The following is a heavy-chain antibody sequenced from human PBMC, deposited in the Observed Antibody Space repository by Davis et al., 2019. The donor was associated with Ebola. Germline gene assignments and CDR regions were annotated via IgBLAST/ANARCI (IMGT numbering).Heavy chain of an antibody. CDR1: GFTFSSYW. CDR3: ARVTMVQGALFDP. CDR2: INSDGSST. J-gene: IGHJ5*02. Sequence: PGGSLRLSCAASGFTFSSYWMHWVRQAPGKGLVWVSRINSDGSSTSYADSVKGRFTISRDNAKNSLYLQMNSLRAEDTAVYYCARVTMVQGALFDPWGQGTLVTVSS. D-gene: IGHD3-10*01. V-gene: IGHV3-74*01.